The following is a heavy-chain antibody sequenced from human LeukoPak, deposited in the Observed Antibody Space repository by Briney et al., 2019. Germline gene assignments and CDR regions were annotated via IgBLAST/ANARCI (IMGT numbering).Heavy chain of an antibody. CDR1: GYSISSGYY. Sequence: SETLSLTRTVSGYSISSGYYWGWIRQPPGKGLEWIGRIYTSGSTNYNPSLKSRVTMSVDTSKNQFSLKLSSVTAADTAVYYCARSIAAGLLDPWGQGTLVTVSS. CDR2: IYTSGST. CDR3: ARSIAAGLLDP. D-gene: IGHD6-13*01. J-gene: IGHJ5*02. V-gene: IGHV4-38-2*02.